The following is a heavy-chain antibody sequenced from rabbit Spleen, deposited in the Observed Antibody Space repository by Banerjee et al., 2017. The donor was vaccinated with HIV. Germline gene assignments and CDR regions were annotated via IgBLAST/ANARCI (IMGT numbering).Heavy chain of an antibody. D-gene: IGHD1-1*01. J-gene: IGHJ4*01. V-gene: IGHV1S40*01. Sequence: QSLEESGGGLVQPEGSLTLTCTASGFSFSNNYYMCWVRQAPGKGLEWVVCIDAGSSGFTYFASWAKGRFTISKTSSNTVTLQMTSLTAADTATCFCARDLVAVIGWNFSLWGPGTLVTVS. CDR3: ARDLVAVIGWNFSL. CDR2: IDAGSSGFT. CDR1: GFSFSNNYY.